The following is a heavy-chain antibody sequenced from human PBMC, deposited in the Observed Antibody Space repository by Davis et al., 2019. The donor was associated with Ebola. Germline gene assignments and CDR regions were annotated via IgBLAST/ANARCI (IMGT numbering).Heavy chain of an antibody. V-gene: IGHV1-18*01. CDR1: GYTFTSYG. D-gene: IGHD2-2*01. CDR3: ARGRYCSSTSCYFDY. J-gene: IGHJ4*02. CDR2: ISAYNGNT. Sequence: ASVKISCKASGYTFTSYGISWVRQAPGQGLEWMGWISAYNGNTNYAQKLQGRVTMTTDTSTSTAYMELRSLRSDDTAVYYCARGRYCSSTSCYFDYWGQGTLVTVSS.